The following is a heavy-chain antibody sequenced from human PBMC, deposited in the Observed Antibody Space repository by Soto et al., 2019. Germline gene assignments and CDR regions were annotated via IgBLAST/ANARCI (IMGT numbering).Heavy chain of an antibody. CDR3: TRETVAGITGLDY. D-gene: IGHD1-20*01. Sequence: GGSLRLSCAASGFNVGAFAVNWVRQAPGKGLEWVSGISVSDAFIYYADSVRGRLSISRDASENILYLQMNSLRVDDTALYYCTRETVAGITGLDYWGPGTLVTVS. J-gene: IGHJ4*02. V-gene: IGHV3-23*01. CDR1: GFNVGAFA. CDR2: ISVSDAFI.